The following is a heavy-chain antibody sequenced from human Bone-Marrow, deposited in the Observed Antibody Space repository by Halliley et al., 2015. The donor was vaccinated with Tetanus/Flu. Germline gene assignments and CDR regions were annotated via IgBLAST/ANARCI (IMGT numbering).Heavy chain of an antibody. V-gene: IGHV1-69*01. CDR2: IIPFFGAA. Sequence: QMQLVQSGAEMKKPGSSVKVSCKASGGTFSSYAFSWVRQAPGQGLEWLGGIIPFFGAAHYAQKFQGKVTISTDASTSTAYMQLSTLTSEDTAVYYCASPPLSVASTKFYFDSWGQGTLVTVSS. CDR1: GGTFSSYA. J-gene: IGHJ4*02. D-gene: IGHD6-19*01. CDR3: ASPPLSVASTKFYFDS.